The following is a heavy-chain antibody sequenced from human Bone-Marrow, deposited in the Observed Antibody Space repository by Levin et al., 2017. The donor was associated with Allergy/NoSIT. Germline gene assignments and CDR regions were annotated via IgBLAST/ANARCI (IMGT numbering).Heavy chain of an antibody. CDR2: IKQDGSEK. J-gene: IGHJ4*02. D-gene: IGHD4-17*01. V-gene: IGHV3-7*01. CDR1: GFSFSSYW. CDR3: AREGYGALPDY. Sequence: GGSLRLSCAASGFSFSSYWMNWVRQAPGKGLEWVAKIKQDGSEKYYVDSVRGRFTISRDNAKNSLYLQMNSLRAEDTAVYYCAREGYGALPDYWGQGTLVTVSS.